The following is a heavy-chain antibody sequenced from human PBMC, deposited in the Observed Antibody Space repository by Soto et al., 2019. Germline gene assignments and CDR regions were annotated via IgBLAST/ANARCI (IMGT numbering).Heavy chain of an antibody. J-gene: IGHJ6*02. CDR3: ARGFRQLALNGDYYYGMDV. CDR1: GGSISSSNW. D-gene: IGHD6-6*01. V-gene: IGHV4-4*02. Sequence: QVQLQESGPGLVKPSGTLSLTCAVSGGSISSSNWWSWVRQPPGKGLEWIGEIYHSGSTNYNPSLQSRVTISVDKSKNQFSLKLSSVTAADTAVYYCARGFRQLALNGDYYYGMDVWGQGTTVTVSS. CDR2: IYHSGST.